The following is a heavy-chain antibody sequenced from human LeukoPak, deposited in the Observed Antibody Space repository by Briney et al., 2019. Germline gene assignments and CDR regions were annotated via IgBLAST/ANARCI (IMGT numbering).Heavy chain of an antibody. CDR2: ISSSGSTI. CDR1: GFTFSSYW. D-gene: IGHD3-3*01. Sequence: GGSLRLSCAASGFTFSSYWMSWVRQAPGKGLEGVSYISSSGSTIYYADSVKGRFTISRDNAKNSLYLQMNSLRAEDTAVYYCARDHYDFWGPWGQGTLVTVSS. CDR3: ARDHYDFWGP. J-gene: IGHJ4*02. V-gene: IGHV3-48*04.